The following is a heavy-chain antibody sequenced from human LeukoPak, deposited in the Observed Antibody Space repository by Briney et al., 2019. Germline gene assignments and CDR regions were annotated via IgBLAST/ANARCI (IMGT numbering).Heavy chain of an antibody. V-gene: IGHV3-30*02. Sequence: PGGSLRLSCAASGFSFSSYGMHWVRQAPGKGLEWVAFIRYDGSNKYYADSVKGRFTISRDNAKNSLYLQMNSLRAEDTAVYYCARDPLVVVTPFDIWGQGTMVTVSS. D-gene: IGHD3-22*01. CDR3: ARDPLVVVTPFDI. CDR1: GFSFSSYG. CDR2: IRYDGSNK. J-gene: IGHJ3*02.